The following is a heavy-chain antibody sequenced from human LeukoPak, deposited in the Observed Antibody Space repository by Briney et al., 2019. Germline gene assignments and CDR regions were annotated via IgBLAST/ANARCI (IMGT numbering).Heavy chain of an antibody. J-gene: IGHJ4*02. CDR1: GFTFSSYW. CDR3: ARDLSAYYGSGSYFY. Sequence: GGSLRLSCAASGFTFSSYWMSWVRQAPGKGLEWVANIKQDGSEKYYVDSVKGRFTISRDNAKISLYLQMNSLRADDTAVYYCARDLSAYYGSGSYFYWGQGTLVTVSS. V-gene: IGHV3-7*01. CDR2: IKQDGSEK. D-gene: IGHD3-10*01.